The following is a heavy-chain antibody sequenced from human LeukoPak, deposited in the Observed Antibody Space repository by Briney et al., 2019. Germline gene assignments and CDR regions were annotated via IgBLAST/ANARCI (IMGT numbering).Heavy chain of an antibody. V-gene: IGHV3-74*01. Sequence: GGSLRLSCASSGFAPSNDCMHWVRQAPGKGLEWVSLISTDGSMTGYTDSVKGRFTIYRDNAKRILYLEMNNLRVEDTAVYYCASFGQQWLESYWGQGTLVTVSS. CDR2: ISTDGSMT. CDR3: ASFGQQWLESY. CDR1: GFAPSNDC. J-gene: IGHJ4*02. D-gene: IGHD6-19*01.